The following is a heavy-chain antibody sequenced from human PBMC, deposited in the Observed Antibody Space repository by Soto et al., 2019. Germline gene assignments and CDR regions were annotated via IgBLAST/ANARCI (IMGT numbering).Heavy chain of an antibody. Sequence: QVQLVQSGAEVKKPGSSVKVSCRASGGTFSSYTISWVRQAPGQGLEWMGRIIPILGIANYAQKFQGRVTIXXDXSXSTAYMELSSLRSEDTAVYYCARGVSSGGALYGMDVWGQGTTVTVSS. J-gene: IGHJ6*02. CDR2: IIPILGIA. V-gene: IGHV1-69*02. CDR3: ARGVSSGGALYGMDV. CDR1: GGTFSSYT. D-gene: IGHD6-19*01.